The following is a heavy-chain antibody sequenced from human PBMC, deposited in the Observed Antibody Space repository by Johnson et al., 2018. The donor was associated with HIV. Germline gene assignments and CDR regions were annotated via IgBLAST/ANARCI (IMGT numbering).Heavy chain of an antibody. CDR3: AEAPVIAAAGTGYAFDI. Sequence: QVQLVESGGGVVQPGRSLRLSCVASGFRFSSYAVHWVRQAPGKGLEWVAVISYDGSNKYYADSVKGRFTISRDNSKNTLYLQMNSLRAEDTAVYYCAEAPVIAAAGTGYAFDIWGQGTMVTVSS. V-gene: IGHV3-30*04. CDR2: ISYDGSNK. D-gene: IGHD6-13*01. J-gene: IGHJ3*02. CDR1: GFRFSSYA.